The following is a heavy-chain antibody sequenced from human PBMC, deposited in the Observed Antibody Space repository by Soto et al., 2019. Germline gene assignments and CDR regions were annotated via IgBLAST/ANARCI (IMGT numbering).Heavy chain of an antibody. J-gene: IGHJ6*03. V-gene: IGHV3-33*01. Sequence: QVQLVESGGGVVQPGRSLTLSCAASGFTFSSYGMHWVRQAPGKGLEWVAVIWYDGSNKYYADSVKGRFTISRDNSKNTLYLQMNSLRAEDTAVYYCAGSRVPASVYYYYYYMDVWGKGTTVTISS. D-gene: IGHD2-2*01. CDR3: AGSRVPASVYYYYYYMDV. CDR2: IWYDGSNK. CDR1: GFTFSSYG.